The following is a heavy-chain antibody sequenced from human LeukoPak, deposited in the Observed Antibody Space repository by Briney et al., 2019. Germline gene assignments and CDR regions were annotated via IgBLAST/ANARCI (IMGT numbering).Heavy chain of an antibody. CDR3: ARGSWRQQLFAY. V-gene: IGHV3-66*01. CDR1: GFTVSSNY. J-gene: IGHJ4*02. D-gene: IGHD6-13*01. CDR2: IYSGGST. Sequence: GGSLRLSCAASGFTVSSNYMSWVRQAPGKGLEWVSVIYSGGSTYYADSVKGRFTISRDNSKNTLYLQMNSLRAEDTAVYYCARGSWRQQLFAYWGQGTLVTVSS.